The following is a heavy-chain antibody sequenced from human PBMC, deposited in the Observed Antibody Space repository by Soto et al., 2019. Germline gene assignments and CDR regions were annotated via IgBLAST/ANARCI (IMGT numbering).Heavy chain of an antibody. CDR3: AKDLRPGLIVPTKSGFDP. J-gene: IGHJ5*02. V-gene: IGHV3-23*01. D-gene: IGHD2-21*01. Sequence: GGSLRLSCEASGFPFNTYAMTWFRQVPGMGLEWVSTTSNNGNTDFAESVRGRFTVSRDNSKNILYLQMTNLRVEDAAIYFCAKDLRPGLIVPTKSGFDPWGQGTPVTVSS. CDR1: GFPFNTYA. CDR2: TSNNGNT.